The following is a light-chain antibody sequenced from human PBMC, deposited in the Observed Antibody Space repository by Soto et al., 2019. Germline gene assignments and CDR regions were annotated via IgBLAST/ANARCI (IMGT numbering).Light chain of an antibody. CDR1: QSVSID. CDR2: ASS. CDR3: QQYNKWPLT. Sequence: EIVMTQSPATLSVSPGERATLSCRASQSVSIDLAWYQQKPGQAPRLLIFASSTRATGIPARFSGSGSGTELNLPISSLQSEDFAVYYCQQYNKWPLTFGGGTKV. V-gene: IGKV3-15*01. J-gene: IGKJ4*01.